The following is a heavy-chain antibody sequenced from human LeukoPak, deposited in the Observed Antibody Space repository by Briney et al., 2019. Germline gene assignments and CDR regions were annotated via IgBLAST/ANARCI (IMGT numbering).Heavy chain of an antibody. CDR1: GGSISRYY. D-gene: IGHD4-11*01. J-gene: IGHJ3*02. Sequence: SETLSLTCSVSGGSISRYYWSWIRQSPGKGLEWIGYIYYTGATYYNPSLESRVTVSIDTSKRQLSLELRSVTAADSAVYFCARDRRESSKPNDAFDIWGQGTMVTVSA. V-gene: IGHV4-59*01. CDR3: ARDRRESSKPNDAFDI. CDR2: IYYTGAT.